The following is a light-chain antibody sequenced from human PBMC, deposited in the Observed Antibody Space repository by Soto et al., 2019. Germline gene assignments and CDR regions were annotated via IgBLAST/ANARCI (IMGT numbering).Light chain of an antibody. Sequence: QLVLTQPPSVSGAPGQRVTISCTGSSSNIGARYDVHWYQQLPGTAPKLLIYDDINRPSGVPDRFSGSKSGTSASLAITGLQAEDEAEYYCQSYDSSLSGVVFGGGTKLTV. CDR1: SSNIGARYD. CDR3: QSYDSSLSGVV. CDR2: DDI. V-gene: IGLV1-40*01. J-gene: IGLJ2*01.